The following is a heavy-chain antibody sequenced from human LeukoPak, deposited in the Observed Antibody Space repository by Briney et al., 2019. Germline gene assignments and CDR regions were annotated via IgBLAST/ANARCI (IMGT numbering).Heavy chain of an antibody. J-gene: IGHJ4*02. CDR2: IKQDGSEK. D-gene: IGHD2-15*01. CDR1: GITFNSYW. Sequence: GGSLRLSCAASGITFNSYWMSWVRQAPGKGLEWVANIKQDGSEKFYVDSVKGRFTISGDNAKNSLYLQMNSLRAEDTAVYYCARERGYCSGGSCYFYFDYWGQGTLVTVSS. CDR3: ARERGYCSGGSCYFYFDY. V-gene: IGHV3-7*01.